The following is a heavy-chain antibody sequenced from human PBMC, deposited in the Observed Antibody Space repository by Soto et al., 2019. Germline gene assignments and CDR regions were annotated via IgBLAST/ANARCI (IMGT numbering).Heavy chain of an antibody. CDR2: MNAKSGDT. D-gene: IGHD3-16*01. Sequence: ASVKVSCKASGYTFSEFDINCLLQASGQGPEWMGCMNAKSGDTFFPQRFQGKFNMTWDTSLSTAYMEVGSLTSDDTAIYYCARGNPFNYAGFDVWGQGTTVTVSS. J-gene: IGHJ6*02. CDR3: ARGNPFNYAGFDV. V-gene: IGHV1-8*01. CDR1: GYTFSEFD.